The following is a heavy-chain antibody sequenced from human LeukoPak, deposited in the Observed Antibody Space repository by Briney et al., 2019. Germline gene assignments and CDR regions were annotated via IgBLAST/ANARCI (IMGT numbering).Heavy chain of an antibody. D-gene: IGHD3-10*01. V-gene: IGHV3-21*01. Sequence: GGSLRLSCAASGFTFSTYAMNWVRQAPGKGLEWVSSISSSSSYIYYADSVKSRFTFSRDNDKKALYLQMNSLRAEDTAVYYCARATSLMEGNDYWGQGSLVTVSS. CDR2: ISSSSSYI. J-gene: IGHJ4*02. CDR1: GFTFSTYA. CDR3: ARATSLMEGNDY.